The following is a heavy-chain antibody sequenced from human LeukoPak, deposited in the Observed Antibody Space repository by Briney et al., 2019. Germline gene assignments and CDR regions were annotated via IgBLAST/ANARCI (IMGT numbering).Heavy chain of an antibody. CDR1: GFTISSYS. CDR2: ISSSSSYI. V-gene: IGHV3-21*01. J-gene: IGHJ4*02. D-gene: IGHD6-13*01. CDR3: ARATSSSWYSG. Sequence: GGSQRLSCAASGFTISSYSMNWVRQAPGKGLEWVSSISSSSSYIYYADSVKGRFTISRDNAKNSLYLQMNSLRAEDTAVYYCARATSSSWYSGWGQGTLVTVSS.